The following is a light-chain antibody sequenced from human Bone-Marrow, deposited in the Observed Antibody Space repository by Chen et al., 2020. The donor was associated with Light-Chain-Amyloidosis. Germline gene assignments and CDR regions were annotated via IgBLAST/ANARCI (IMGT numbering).Light chain of an antibody. CDR2: DDS. CDR1: NIGSTS. J-gene: IGLJ3*02. CDR3: QVWDRSSDRPV. Sequence: SYVLPQPSPVSVAPGQPATIACGGNNIGSTSVHWYQQTPGQAPLLVVYDDSDRPSGIPERLSGSNSGNTATLTISRVEAGDEADYYCQVWDRSSDRPVFGGGTKLTVL. V-gene: IGLV3-21*02.